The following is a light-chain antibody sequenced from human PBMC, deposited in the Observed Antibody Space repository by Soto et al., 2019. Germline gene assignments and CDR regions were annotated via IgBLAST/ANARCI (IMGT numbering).Light chain of an antibody. V-gene: IGLV2-23*01. CDR3: CSYAGSSTGV. Sequence: QSALTQPASVSGSPGQSITISCTGTSSDVGSYNPVSWYQQHPGKAPKVMIYEGSKRPSGVSNRFSGSKSGNTASLTISGLQAEDEADYYCCSYAGSSTGVFGGGTKLTVL. CDR2: EGS. J-gene: IGLJ2*01. CDR1: SSDVGSYNP.